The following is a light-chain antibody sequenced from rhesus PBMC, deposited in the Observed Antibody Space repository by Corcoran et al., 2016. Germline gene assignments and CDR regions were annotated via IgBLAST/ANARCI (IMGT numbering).Light chain of an antibody. V-gene: IGKV1-69*01. CDR2: RAS. CDR3: QQHDNSPLT. J-gene: IGKJ4*01. CDR1: QGISNW. Sequence: DIQMTQSPSSLSASVGDRVTITCRASQGISNWLAWYQQKPGKASKLLIYRASNLETGVPSRFSGSGTGTDFTLTISSLQPEEIATYYCQQHDNSPLTFGGGTKVELK.